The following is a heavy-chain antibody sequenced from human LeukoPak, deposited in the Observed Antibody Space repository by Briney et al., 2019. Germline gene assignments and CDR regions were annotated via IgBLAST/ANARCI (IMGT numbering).Heavy chain of an antibody. V-gene: IGHV1-18*01. J-gene: IGHJ1*01. D-gene: IGHD2-2*01. CDR1: GYTFTSYG. CDR3: AAATQPRGYFLH. Sequence: WASVKVSCKASGYTFTSYGISWVRQAPGQGLEWMGWISVNNGGTNYAQSFQDRVTLTRDTSTNTAYLELRSLRSDDTAIIYCAAATQPRGYFLHWGQGTLVTVSS. CDR2: ISVNNGGT.